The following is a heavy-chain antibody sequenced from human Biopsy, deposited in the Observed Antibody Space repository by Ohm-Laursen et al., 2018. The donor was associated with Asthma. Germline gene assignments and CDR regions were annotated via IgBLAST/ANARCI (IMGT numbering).Heavy chain of an antibody. CDR3: ARKARHGDYDFDY. Sequence: SLRLSCSAPGFTFSSYGMHWVRQAPGEGLEWVAVIWYDGSNKYYADSVKGRFTISRDNSKNTLYLQMNSLRAEDTAVYYCARKARHGDYDFDYWGQGTLVTVSS. CDR2: IWYDGSNK. V-gene: IGHV3-33*01. J-gene: IGHJ4*02. D-gene: IGHD4-17*01. CDR1: GFTFSSYG.